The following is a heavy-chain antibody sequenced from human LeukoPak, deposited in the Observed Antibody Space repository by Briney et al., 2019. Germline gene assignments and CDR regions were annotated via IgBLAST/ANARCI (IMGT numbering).Heavy chain of an antibody. CDR2: IYYSGST. J-gene: IGHJ4*02. CDR3: ARGGGEYSSSWFDY. D-gene: IGHD6-13*01. Sequence: PSETLSLTCTVSGGSISSGGYYWSWIRQHPGKGLEWIGYIYYSGSTYYNPSLKSRVTISVDTSKNQFSLKLSSVTAADTAVYYCARGGGEYSSSWFDYWGQGSLVTVSS. CDR1: GGSISSGGYY. V-gene: IGHV4-31*03.